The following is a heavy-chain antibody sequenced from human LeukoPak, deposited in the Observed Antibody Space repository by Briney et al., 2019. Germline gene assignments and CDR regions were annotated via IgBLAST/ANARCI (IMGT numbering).Heavy chain of an antibody. J-gene: IGHJ4*02. Sequence: GGSLRLSCGASGFTFGTYPMTWVRQAPGKGLEWVSSIGAGGISTYYADSVKGRFVISRDNSKNTLYLQMSSLRDDDTAVYYCAKYIAVDATRTFDYWGQGTLVTVSS. CDR1: GFTFGTYP. CDR3: AKYIAVDATRTFDY. D-gene: IGHD6-13*01. CDR2: IGAGGIST. V-gene: IGHV3-23*01.